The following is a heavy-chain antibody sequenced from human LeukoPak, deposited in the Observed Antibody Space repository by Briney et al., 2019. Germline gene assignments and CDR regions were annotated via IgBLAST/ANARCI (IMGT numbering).Heavy chain of an antibody. J-gene: IGHJ4*02. Sequence: GGSLRLSCAASGFTFRTYAMNWVRQVPGKGLEWVSVITGDGKIIYYADSVKGRFSISRDNSRNTLYLQMNSLRAEDTATYYCTKDRQPDGLYNFDYWGQGTQVSVSS. CDR3: TKDRQPDGLYNFDY. V-gene: IGHV3-23*01. D-gene: IGHD5-24*01. CDR1: GFTFRTYA. CDR2: ITGDGKII.